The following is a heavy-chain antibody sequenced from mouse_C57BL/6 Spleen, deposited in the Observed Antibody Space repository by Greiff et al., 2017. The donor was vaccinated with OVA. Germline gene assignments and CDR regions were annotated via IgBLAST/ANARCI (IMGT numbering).Heavy chain of an antibody. Sequence: QVQLQQPGTELVKPGASVKLSCKASGYTFTSYWMHWVKQRPGQGLEWIGNINPSNGGTNYNEKFKSKATLTVDKSSSTAYRQLSSLTSEDSAVYYCARLGAGPLLRYAMDYWGQGTSVTVSS. CDR2: INPSNGGT. V-gene: IGHV1-53*01. CDR1: GYTFTSYW. D-gene: IGHD1-2*01. CDR3: ARLGAGPLLRYAMDY. J-gene: IGHJ4*01.